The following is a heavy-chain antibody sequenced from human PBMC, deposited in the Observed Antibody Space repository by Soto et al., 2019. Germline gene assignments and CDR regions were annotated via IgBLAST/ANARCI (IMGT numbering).Heavy chain of an antibody. CDR3: ARHPTAMVSYGSGSYYHPAPADV. CDR2: IYPGDSET. D-gene: IGHD3-10*01. J-gene: IGHJ6*02. CDR1: GYTFSSYW. Sequence: PGESLKISCPASGYTFSSYWIAWVRQMPGKGLEWVGIIYPGDSETRYSPSLQAQVTISADRSTTTAYLQWSSLKASDTAMYYCARHPTAMVSYGSGSYYHPAPADVWGQGTTVTVSS. V-gene: IGHV5-51*01.